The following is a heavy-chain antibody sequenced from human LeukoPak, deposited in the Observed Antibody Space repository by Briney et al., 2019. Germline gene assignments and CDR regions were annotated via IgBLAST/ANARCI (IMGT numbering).Heavy chain of an antibody. Sequence: GGSLRLSCAASGFNSSSYWMHWVRQAPGKGLVWVSRINSDGISTTYADSVKGRFTISRDDSKNTLYLQLNSLRAEDTAVYYCTRENYVPDSWGQGTLVTVSS. CDR1: GFNSSSYW. V-gene: IGHV3-74*01. J-gene: IGHJ4*02. CDR2: INSDGIST. D-gene: IGHD3-10*02. CDR3: TRENYVPDS.